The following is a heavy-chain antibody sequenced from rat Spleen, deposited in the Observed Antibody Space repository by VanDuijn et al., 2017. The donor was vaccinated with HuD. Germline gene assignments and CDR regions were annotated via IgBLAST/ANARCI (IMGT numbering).Heavy chain of an antibody. CDR1: GFTFSNYG. CDR2: INSDGGGT. CDR3: ARHYYYDGYWFAY. V-gene: IGHV5S13*01. Sequence: EVQLVESGGGSVQPGRSMKLSCVASGFTFSNYGMAWVRQAPKKGLEWVTYINSDGGGTYYRDSVKGRFTISRDDAKNTLYLQMDSLRSEDTATYYCARHYYYDGYWFAYWGQGTLVTVSS. D-gene: IGHD1-12*03. J-gene: IGHJ3*01.